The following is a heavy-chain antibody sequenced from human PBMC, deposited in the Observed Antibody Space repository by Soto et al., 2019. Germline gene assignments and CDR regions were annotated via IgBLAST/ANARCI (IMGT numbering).Heavy chain of an antibody. CDR3: AKGNSFDATGPYAMDV. CDR1: GFSFNTYT. Sequence: GGSLRLSCVASGFSFNTYTLNWVRQAPGKGLEWVSSISSSGYFIYYADSVKGRFTISRDNSKNTLHVQMNSLRAEDTAVYYCAKGNSFDATGPYAMDVWGLGTTVTVSS. D-gene: IGHD1-1*01. CDR2: ISSSGYFI. V-gene: IGHV3-21*04. J-gene: IGHJ6*02.